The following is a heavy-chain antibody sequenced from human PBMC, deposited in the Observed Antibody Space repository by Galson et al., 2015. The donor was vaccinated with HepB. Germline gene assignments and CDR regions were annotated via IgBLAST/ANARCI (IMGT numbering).Heavy chain of an antibody. J-gene: IGHJ4*02. CDR3: QICHYFVS. V-gene: IGHV3-11*01. CDR1: GFDFNGRD. Sequence: SLRLSCAAAGFDFNGRDMSWVRQAPGKGLEWVAYIRSNGNDIYYADSVKGRFTISRDNSKNLLYLQMNSVRAEDTAVYYCQICHYFVSWGQGTVVIVSS. CDR2: IRSNGNDI. D-gene: IGHD3-3*01.